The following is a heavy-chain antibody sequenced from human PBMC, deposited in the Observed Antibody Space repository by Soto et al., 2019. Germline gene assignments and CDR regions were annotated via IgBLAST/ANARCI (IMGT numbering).Heavy chain of an antibody. Sequence: SGTLSLTCPVSCGSISSSIYYWGWIRQPPGKGLEWIGSFYYSGSPYYTPSLKSRVTISVDTSKNQFSLKLSSVTAADTAVYYCARSEFDGLFPLNYWGQGTLVTVSS. D-gene: IGHD3-10*01. J-gene: IGHJ4*02. V-gene: IGHV4-39*01. CDR3: ARSEFDGLFPLNY. CDR2: FYYSGSP. CDR1: CGSISSSIYY.